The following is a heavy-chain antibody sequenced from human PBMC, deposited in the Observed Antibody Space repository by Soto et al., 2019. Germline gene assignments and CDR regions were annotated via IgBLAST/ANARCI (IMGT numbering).Heavy chain of an antibody. D-gene: IGHD2-21*01. J-gene: IGHJ3*02. CDR1: GFTFSSYA. CDR2: ISYDGSNK. Sequence: GGSLRLSCAASGFTFSSYAMHWVRQAPGKGLEWVAVISYDGSNKYYADSVKGRFTISRDNSKNTLYLQMNSLRAEDTAVYYCAKLLRARRDHAFDIWGQGTMVTVSS. V-gene: IGHV3-30-3*02. CDR3: AKLLRARRDHAFDI.